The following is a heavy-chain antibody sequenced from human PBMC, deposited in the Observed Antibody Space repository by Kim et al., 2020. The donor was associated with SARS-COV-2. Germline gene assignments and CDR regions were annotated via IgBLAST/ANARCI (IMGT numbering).Heavy chain of an antibody. V-gene: IGHV3-7*03. Sequence: GGSLRLSCAASGFTFSSYWMSWVRQAPGKGLEWVANIKQDGSEKYYVDSVKGRFTISRDNAKNSLYLQMNSLRAEDTAVYYCARGPRYYYGSSGAFDIWGQGTMVTVSS. D-gene: IGHD3-10*01. CDR3: ARGPRYYYGSSGAFDI. J-gene: IGHJ3*02. CDR1: GFTFSSYW. CDR2: IKQDGSEK.